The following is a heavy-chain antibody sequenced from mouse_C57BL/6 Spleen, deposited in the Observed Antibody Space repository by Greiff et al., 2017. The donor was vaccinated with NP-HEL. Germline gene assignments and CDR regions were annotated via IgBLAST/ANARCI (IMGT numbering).Heavy chain of an antibody. CDR3: ARHEGNCEYFDV. V-gene: IGHV5-12*01. D-gene: IGHD2-1*01. CDR2: ISNGGGST. CDR1: GFTFSDYY. Sequence: DVQLVESGGGLVQPGGSLKLSCAASGFTFSDYYMYWVRQTPEKRLEWVAYISNGGGSTYYPDTVKGRFTISRDNAKNTLYLQMSRLKSEDTAMYYCARHEGNCEYFDVWGTGTTVTVSS. J-gene: IGHJ1*03.